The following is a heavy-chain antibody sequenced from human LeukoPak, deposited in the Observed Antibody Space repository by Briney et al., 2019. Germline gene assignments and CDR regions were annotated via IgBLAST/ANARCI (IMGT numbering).Heavy chain of an antibody. D-gene: IGHD3-10*01. Sequence: LSLTCAVYGGSFSGYYWSWIRQAPGKGLEWVSYISSSGSTIYYADSVKGRFTISRDNAKNSLYLQMNSLRAEDTAVYYCARGGNMVRGVIVLYYGMDVWGQGTTVTVSS. CDR1: GGSFSGYY. CDR3: ARGGNMVRGVIVLYYGMDV. CDR2: ISSSGSTI. J-gene: IGHJ6*02. V-gene: IGHV3-11*01.